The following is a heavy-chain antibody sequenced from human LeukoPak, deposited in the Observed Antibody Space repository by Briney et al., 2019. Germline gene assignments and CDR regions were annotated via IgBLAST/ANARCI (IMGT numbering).Heavy chain of an antibody. D-gene: IGHD3-22*01. CDR2: ISSSGSTI. CDR1: GFTFSSYE. V-gene: IGHV3-48*03. CDR3: AGVYYYDSSGYYY. J-gene: IGHJ4*02. Sequence: GGSLRLSCAASGFTFSSYEMNWVRQAPGKGLEWVSYISSSGSTIYYADSVKGRFTISRDNAKNSLYLQMNGLRVEDTAVYYCAGVYYYDSSGYYYWGQGTLVTVSS.